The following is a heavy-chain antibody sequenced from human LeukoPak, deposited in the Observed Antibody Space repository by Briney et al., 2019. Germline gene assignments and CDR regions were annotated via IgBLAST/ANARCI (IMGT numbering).Heavy chain of an antibody. CDR3: TTAPRGYCSGGSCSYAFDI. Sequence: GGSLRLSCAASGFTFSNAWMSWVRQAPGKGLEWVGRIKSKSDGGTTDYAAPVKGRFTISRDDSKNTLYLQMNSLKTEDTAVYYCTTAPRGYCSGGSCSYAFDIWGQGTMVTVSS. CDR1: GFTFSNAW. D-gene: IGHD2-15*01. J-gene: IGHJ3*02. CDR2: IKSKSDGGTT. V-gene: IGHV3-15*01.